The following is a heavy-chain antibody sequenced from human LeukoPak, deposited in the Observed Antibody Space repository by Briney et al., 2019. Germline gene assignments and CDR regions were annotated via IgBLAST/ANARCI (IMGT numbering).Heavy chain of an antibody. V-gene: IGHV3-49*03. CDR1: GFTFGDYA. CDR3: TRERKVRLGEKSYYYMDV. CDR2: IRSKAYGGTT. D-gene: IGHD3-16*01. J-gene: IGHJ6*03. Sequence: GGSLRLSCTVSGFTFGDYAMSWFRQAPGKGLEWVGFIRSKAYGGTTEYAASVKGRFTISRDDSKSIAYLQMNSLKTEDTAVYYCTRERKVRLGEKSYYYMDVWGKGTTVTVSS.